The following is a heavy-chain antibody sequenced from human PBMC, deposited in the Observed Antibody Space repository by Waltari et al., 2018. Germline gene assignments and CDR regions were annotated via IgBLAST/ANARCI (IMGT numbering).Heavy chain of an antibody. V-gene: IGHV3-9*01. D-gene: IGHD3-22*01. Sequence: EVQLVESGGGLVQPGRSLRLSCAASGFTFDDYAMHWVRQAPGKGLEWVSGIRLNGGSIGYAGSWKGRFTIARDNAKNSLDLEMNSLRGEDTALYYWAKDIGGNYDSSAHFDYWGQGTLVTVSS. CDR2: IRLNGGSI. J-gene: IGHJ4*02. CDR3: AKDIGGNYDSSAHFDY. CDR1: GFTFDDYA.